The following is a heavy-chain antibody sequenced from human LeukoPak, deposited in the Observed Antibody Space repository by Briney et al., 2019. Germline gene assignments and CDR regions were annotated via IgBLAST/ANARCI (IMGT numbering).Heavy chain of an antibody. V-gene: IGHV4-39*07. J-gene: IGHJ4*02. CDR1: GGSISSSSYY. CDR2: IYYSGST. D-gene: IGHD3-10*01. CDR3: ARERIYGSGSYNDY. Sequence: SETLSLTCTVSGGSISSSSYYWGWIRQPPGKGLEWIGSIYYSGSTYYNPSLKSRVTISVDTSKNQFSLKLSSVTAADTAAYYCARERIYGSGSYNDYWGQGTLVTVSS.